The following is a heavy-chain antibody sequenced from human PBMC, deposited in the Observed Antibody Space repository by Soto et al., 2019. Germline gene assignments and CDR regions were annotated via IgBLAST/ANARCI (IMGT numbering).Heavy chain of an antibody. V-gene: IGHV4-30-2*03. CDR1: GGSISSGGYS. Sequence: SETLSLTCAVSGGSISSGGYSWSWIRQPPGKGLQWIGSSSDTGNTYFNPSLRSRVTISFDTSKNQFSLRLTSVTASDTAVYYCARPDSSSWAAPFGSWGQGTLVTVSS. D-gene: IGHD6-13*01. J-gene: IGHJ4*02. CDR3: ARPDSSSWAAPFGS. CDR2: SSDTGNT.